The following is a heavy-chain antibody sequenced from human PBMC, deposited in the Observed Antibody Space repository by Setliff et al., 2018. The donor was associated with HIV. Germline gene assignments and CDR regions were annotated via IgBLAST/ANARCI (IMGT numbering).Heavy chain of an antibody. CDR1: GYTFTGHY. D-gene: IGHD3-10*01. CDR2: VNPNSGDA. Sequence: ASVKVSCKSSGYTFTGHYLHWVRQAPGQGLEWLGWVNPNSGDAIYAQNFQGRVTMTRDTSTNAAYMELRGLRSDDTAVYYCARNFGLSPSGKYYYYYGMDIWGQGTTVTSP. V-gene: IGHV1-2*02. CDR3: ARNFGLSPSGKYYYYYGMDI. J-gene: IGHJ6*02.